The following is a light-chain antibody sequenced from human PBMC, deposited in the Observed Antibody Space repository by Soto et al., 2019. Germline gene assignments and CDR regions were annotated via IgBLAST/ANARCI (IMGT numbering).Light chain of an antibody. CDR1: QSLLHSNGYNY. V-gene: IGKV2-28*01. Sequence: DIVMTQSPLSLPVTPGEPASISCRSSQSLLHSNGYNYLDWYLQKPGQSPQLLIYLGSNRASGVPDRFSGSGSGTDFTLKISRVKAEDVGVYYCMQALQTPWTFGQGTKVDNK. J-gene: IGKJ1*01. CDR2: LGS. CDR3: MQALQTPWT.